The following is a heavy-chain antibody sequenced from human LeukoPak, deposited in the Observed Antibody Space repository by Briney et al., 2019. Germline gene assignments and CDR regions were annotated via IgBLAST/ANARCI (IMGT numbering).Heavy chain of an antibody. CDR2: INHSGST. Sequence: MPSETLSLTCAVYGGSFSGYYWSWIRQPPGKGLEWIGEINHSGSTNYNPSLKSRVTISVDTSKNQFSLKLSSVTAADTAVYYCAIAARTDKYSSGWLVRGRGAKAGQYYFDYWGQGTLVTVSS. J-gene: IGHJ4*02. CDR3: AIAARTDKYSSGWLVRGRGAKAGQYYFDY. CDR1: GGSFSGYY. V-gene: IGHV4-34*01. D-gene: IGHD6-19*01.